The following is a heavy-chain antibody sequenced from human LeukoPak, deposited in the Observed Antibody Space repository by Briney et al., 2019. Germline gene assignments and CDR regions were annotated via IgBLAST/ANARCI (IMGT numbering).Heavy chain of an antibody. CDR1: GDSISSYY. D-gene: IGHD1-26*01. J-gene: IGHJ4*02. CDR3: ARGGWELGPYYFDY. CDR2: IYYSGST. V-gene: IGHV4-30-4*08. Sequence: SETLSLTCAVSGDSISSYYWSWIRQPPGKGLEWIGYIYYSGSTYYNPSLRSRVTISVDTSKNQFSLKLSSVTAADTAVYYCARGGWELGPYYFDYWGQGTLVTVSS.